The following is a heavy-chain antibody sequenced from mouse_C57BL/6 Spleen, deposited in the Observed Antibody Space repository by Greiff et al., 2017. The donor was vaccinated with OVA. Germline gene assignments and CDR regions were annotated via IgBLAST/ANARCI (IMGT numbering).Heavy chain of an antibody. V-gene: IGHV5-9-1*02. Sequence: DVLLLESGEGLVKPGGSLKLSCAASGFTFSSYAMSWVRQTPEKRLEWVAYISSGGDYIYYADTVKGRFTISRDNARNTLYLQMSSLKSEDTAMYCCTSRDGYHWYFDVWGTGTTVTVSS. CDR2: ISSGGDYI. CDR3: TSRDGYHWYFDV. D-gene: IGHD2-3*01. J-gene: IGHJ1*03. CDR1: GFTFSSYA.